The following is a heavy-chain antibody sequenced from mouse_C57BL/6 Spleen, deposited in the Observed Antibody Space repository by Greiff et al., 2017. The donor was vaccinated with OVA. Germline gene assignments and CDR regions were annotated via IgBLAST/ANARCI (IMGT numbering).Heavy chain of an antibody. CDR2: IWSDGST. J-gene: IGHJ3*01. CDR1: GFSLTSYG. Sequence: QVQLKESGPGLVAPSQSLSITCTVSGFSLTSYGVHWVRQPPGKGLEWLVVIWSDGSTTYNSALKSRLSISKDNSKSQVFLKMNSLQTDDTAMYYGARVYDGYPAWFAYWGQGTLVTVSA. D-gene: IGHD2-3*01. CDR3: ARVYDGYPAWFAY. V-gene: IGHV2-6*03.